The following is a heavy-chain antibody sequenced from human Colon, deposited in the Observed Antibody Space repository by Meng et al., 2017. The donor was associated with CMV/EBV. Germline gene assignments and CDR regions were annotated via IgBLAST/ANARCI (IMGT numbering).Heavy chain of an antibody. Sequence: SETLSLTCTVSGGSISSYYWSWIRQPPGKGLEWIGYIYYSGSTNYNPSLKSRVTISVDTSKNQFSLKLSPVTAADTAVYYCARDPWGPTDYWGQGTLVTVSS. CDR3: ARDPWGPTDY. J-gene: IGHJ4*02. V-gene: IGHV4-59*01. CDR2: IYYSGST. CDR1: GGSISSYY. D-gene: IGHD3-16*01.